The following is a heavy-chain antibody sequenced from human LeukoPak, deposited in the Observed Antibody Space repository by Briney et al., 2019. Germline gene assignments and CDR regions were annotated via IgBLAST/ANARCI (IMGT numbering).Heavy chain of an antibody. Sequence: SETLSLTCTVSGGSISSGGYYWSWIRQPPGKGLEWIGYIYHSGSTYYNPSLKSRVTISVDRSKNQFSLKLSSVTAADTAVYYCARDIGYYDILTGPCCAFDIWDQGTMVTVSS. J-gene: IGHJ3*02. V-gene: IGHV4-30-2*01. CDR2: IYHSGST. CDR1: GGSISSGGYY. CDR3: ARDIGYYDILTGPCCAFDI. D-gene: IGHD3-9*01.